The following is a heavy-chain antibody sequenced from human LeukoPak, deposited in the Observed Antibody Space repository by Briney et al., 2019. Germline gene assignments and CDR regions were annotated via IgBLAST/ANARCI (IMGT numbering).Heavy chain of an antibody. D-gene: IGHD3-22*01. J-gene: IGHJ4*02. V-gene: IGHV1-2*02. CDR1: GYTFTGYY. Sequence: ASVKVSCKASGYTFTGYYMHWVRQAPGQGLEWMGWINPNSGGTNYAQKFQGRVTMTRDTSISTAYMELSRLRSGDTAVYYCARDSNYYDSSGYYDYWGQGTLVTVSS. CDR2: INPNSGGT. CDR3: ARDSNYYDSSGYYDY.